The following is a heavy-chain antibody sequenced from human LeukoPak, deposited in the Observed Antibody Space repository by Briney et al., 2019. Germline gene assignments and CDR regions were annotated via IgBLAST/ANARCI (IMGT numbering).Heavy chain of an antibody. D-gene: IGHD5-18*01. V-gene: IGHV3-7*01. J-gene: IGHJ4*02. CDR2: IKQDGSEK. CDR3: ARVAVDTAMVRTNYYFDY. Sequence: GGSLRLSCAASGFIFSSYWMSWVRQAPGKGLEWVANIKQDGSEKYYVDSVKGRFTISRDNAKNSLYLQMNSLRAEDTAVYYCARVAVDTAMVRTNYYFDYWGQGTLVTVSS. CDR1: GFIFSSYW.